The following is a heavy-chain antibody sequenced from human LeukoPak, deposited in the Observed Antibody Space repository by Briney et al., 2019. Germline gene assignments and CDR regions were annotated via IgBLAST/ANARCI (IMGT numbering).Heavy chain of an antibody. J-gene: IGHJ4*02. CDR3: ASTYYYGSGSQPLYFDY. D-gene: IGHD3-10*01. CDR2: IYPGDSDT. Sequence: GESLQISCQGSGYRFTSYWIGWVRQMPGKGLEWMGIIYPGDSDTRYSPSFQGQVTISADKSISTAYLQWSSLKASDTAMYYCASTYYYGSGSQPLYFDYWGQGTLVTVSS. CDR1: GYRFTSYW. V-gene: IGHV5-51*01.